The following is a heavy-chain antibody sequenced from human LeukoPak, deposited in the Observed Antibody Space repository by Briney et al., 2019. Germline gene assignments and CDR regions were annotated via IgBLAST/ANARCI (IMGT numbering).Heavy chain of an antibody. CDR1: RYSLPRYW. V-gene: IGHV5-51*02. CDR3: ARNSFGDHDPFDY. J-gene: IGHJ4*02. Sequence: GESLKISCKGSRYSLPRYWSAWGAQVPGKGWGGMGIIYSGDSDTRYSPSFQGQVTISADKSISTAYLQWSSLKASDTAMYYCARNSFGDHDPFDYWGQGTLVTVSS. CDR2: IYSGDSDT. D-gene: IGHD4-17*01.